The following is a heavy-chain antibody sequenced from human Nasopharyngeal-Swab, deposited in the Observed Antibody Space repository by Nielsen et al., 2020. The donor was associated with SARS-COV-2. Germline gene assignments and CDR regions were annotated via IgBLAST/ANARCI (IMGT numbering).Heavy chain of an antibody. D-gene: IGHD4-17*01. J-gene: IGHJ2*01. CDR3: ARDLIGFDYGEGGGYWYFDL. Sequence: GESLKISCAASGFTFSSYEMNLVRQAPGKGLEWVSYISSSGSTIYYADSVKGRFTISRDNAKNSLYLQMNSLRAEDTAVYYCARDLIGFDYGEGGGYWYFDLWGRGTLVTVSS. CDR2: ISSSGSTI. V-gene: IGHV3-48*03. CDR1: GFTFSSYE.